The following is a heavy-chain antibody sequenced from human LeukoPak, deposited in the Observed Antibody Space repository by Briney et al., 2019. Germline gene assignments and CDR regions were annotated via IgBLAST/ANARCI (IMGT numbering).Heavy chain of an antibody. CDR2: IIPNVGKV. Sequence: SLRLSCTASGVTFRKYAMSWVRQAPGKGLEWLAGIIPNVGKVYYAETVKGRFTITRDNSTNTLYMQMNSLRAEDTAVYYCASRAVSGSRTHPSSYYSYMYVWRKGTTVTVCS. D-gene: IGHD1-1*01. CDR1: GVTFRKYA. J-gene: IGHJ6*03. CDR3: ASRAVSGSRTHPSSYYSYMYV. V-gene: IGHV3-30*04.